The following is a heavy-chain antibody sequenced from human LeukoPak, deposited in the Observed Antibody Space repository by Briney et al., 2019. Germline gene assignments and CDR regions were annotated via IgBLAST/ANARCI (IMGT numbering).Heavy chain of an antibody. Sequence: GGSLRLSCTASGFTFSSYWMSWVRQAPGKGLEWVANIKQDGSEKYYVDSVKGRFTISRDNAKNSLYLQMNSLRAEDTGVYYCAKGGKWDVTPFDYWGQGTLVTVSS. V-gene: IGHV3-7*01. CDR1: GFTFSSYW. CDR2: IKQDGSEK. CDR3: AKGGKWDVTPFDY. D-gene: IGHD1-26*01. J-gene: IGHJ4*02.